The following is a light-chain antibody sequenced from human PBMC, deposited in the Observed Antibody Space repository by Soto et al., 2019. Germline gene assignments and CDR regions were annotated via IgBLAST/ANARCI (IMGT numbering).Light chain of an antibody. CDR2: TGS. CDR3: QQTLSFPPT. Sequence: DIHMTPSPSSVSASVGARVTITCRASQAIDSWLAWYQQKPGEAPKLLIFTGSLLHSGVPPRFSGSGSGTDFTLTISSLQPEDFATYYCQQTLSFPPTVGQGTKVDIK. J-gene: IGKJ1*01. CDR1: QAIDSW. V-gene: IGKV1-12*01.